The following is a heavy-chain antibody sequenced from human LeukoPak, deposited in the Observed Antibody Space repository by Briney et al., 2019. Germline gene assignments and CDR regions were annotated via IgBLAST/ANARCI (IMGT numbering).Heavy chain of an antibody. V-gene: IGHV4-39*01. CDR2: IYYSGST. D-gene: IGHD6-13*01. CDR1: GGSISSSNYY. CDR3: RRLGRTAAGPLFDY. J-gene: IGHJ4*02. Sequence: PSETLSLTCTVSGGSISSSNYYWGWIRQPPGKGLEWIGSIYYSGSTYYNPSLKSRVTISVDTSKNQFSLKLSSVTAADTAVYYCRRLGRTAAGPLFDYWGQGTLVTVSS.